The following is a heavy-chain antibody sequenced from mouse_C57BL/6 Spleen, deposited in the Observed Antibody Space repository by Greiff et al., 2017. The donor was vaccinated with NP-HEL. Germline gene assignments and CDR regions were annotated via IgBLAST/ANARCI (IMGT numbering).Heavy chain of an antibody. J-gene: IGHJ2*01. CDR2: ISSGGSYT. V-gene: IGHV5-6*01. Sequence: EVMLVESGGDLVKPGGSLKLSCAASGFTFSSYGMSWVRQTPDKRLEWVATISSGGSYTYYPDSVKGRFTISRDNAKNTLYLQMSSLKSEDTAMYYCARHRGGYYYGSSYVWYYFDYWGQGTTLTVSS. D-gene: IGHD1-1*01. CDR3: ARHRGGYYYGSSYVWYYFDY. CDR1: GFTFSSYG.